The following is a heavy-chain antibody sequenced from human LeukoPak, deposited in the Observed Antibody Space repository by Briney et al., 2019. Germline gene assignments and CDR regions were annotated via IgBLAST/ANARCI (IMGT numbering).Heavy chain of an antibody. CDR3: ARYCSSTNCYKGGFDP. CDR1: GGSISGGGYY. D-gene: IGHD2-2*02. CDR2: IYYSGST. Sequence: SETLSLTCTVSGGSISGGGYYWSWIRQHPGKGLEWIGYIYYSGSTYSNPSLKSRVTISVDTSKNQFSLNLSSVTAADTAVYYCARYCSSTNCYKGGFDPWGQGTLVTVSS. V-gene: IGHV4-31*03. J-gene: IGHJ5*02.